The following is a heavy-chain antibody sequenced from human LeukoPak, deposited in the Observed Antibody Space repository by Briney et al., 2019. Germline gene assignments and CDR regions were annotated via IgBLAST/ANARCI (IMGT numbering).Heavy chain of an antibody. J-gene: IGHJ6*02. CDR2: NIPILGIA. Sequence: GASVKVSCKASGGTFSSYAISWVRQAPGHGLEWMGRNIPILGIANYAQKFQGRVTITADKSPSTAYMELSSLRSEDTAVYYCAREVLGMTDYYYHGMDVWGQGTTVTVSS. CDR1: GGTFSSYA. D-gene: IGHD3-16*01. CDR3: AREVLGMTDYYYHGMDV. V-gene: IGHV1-69*04.